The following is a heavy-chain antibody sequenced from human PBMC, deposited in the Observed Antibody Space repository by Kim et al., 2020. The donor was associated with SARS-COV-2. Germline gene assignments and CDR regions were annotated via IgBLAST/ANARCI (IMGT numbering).Heavy chain of an antibody. V-gene: IGHV4-34*01. Sequence: SETLSLTCAVYGGSFSGYYWSWIRQPPGKGLEWIGEINHSGSTNYNPSLKSRVTISVDTSKNQFSLKLSSVTAADTAVYYCARVGDFWSGYYATMGWGFDPWGQGTLVTVSS. CDR1: GGSFSGYY. J-gene: IGHJ5*02. CDR3: ARVGDFWSGYYATMGWGFDP. D-gene: IGHD3-3*01. CDR2: INHSGST.